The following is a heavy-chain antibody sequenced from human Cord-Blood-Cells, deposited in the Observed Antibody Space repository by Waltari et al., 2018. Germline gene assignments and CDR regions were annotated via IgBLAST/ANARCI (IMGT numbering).Heavy chain of an antibody. D-gene: IGHD3-3*01. CDR2: IISYNGNT. CDR3: ARDLQRSYYDFWSGSPAYDY. V-gene: IGHV1-18*04. CDR1: GYTFTTYG. Sequence: QVQLVQSGAEVKKPGASVKVSCQAPGYTFTTYGISWVRQAPGQGREWMGWIISYNGNTNYAQKLQGRVTMTTDTSTSTAYMELRSLRSDDTDVYYCARDLQRSYYDFWSGSPAYDYWGQGTLVTVSS. J-gene: IGHJ4*02.